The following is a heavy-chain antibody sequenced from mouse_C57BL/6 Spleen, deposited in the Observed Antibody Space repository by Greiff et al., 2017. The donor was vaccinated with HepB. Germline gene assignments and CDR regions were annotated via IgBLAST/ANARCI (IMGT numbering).Heavy chain of an antibody. V-gene: IGHV1-50*01. J-gene: IGHJ2*01. Sequence: VQLQQPGAELVKPGASVKLSCKASGYTFTSYWMQWVKQRPGQGLEWIGEIDPSDSYTNYNQKFKGKATLTVDTTSSTAYMQLSSLTSEDSAVYYCARWSYGSSYDYCDYWGQGTTLTVSS. CDR3: ARWSYGSSYDYCDY. D-gene: IGHD1-1*01. CDR1: GYTFTSYW. CDR2: IDPSDSYT.